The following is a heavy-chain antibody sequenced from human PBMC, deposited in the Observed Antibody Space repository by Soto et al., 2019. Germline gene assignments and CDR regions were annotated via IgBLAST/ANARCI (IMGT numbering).Heavy chain of an antibody. V-gene: IGHV4-59*08. CDR3: ARQFGSSWYYFDY. D-gene: IGHD6-13*01. CDR2: IFHSGST. Sequence: SETLSLTCTVSGDSFRGYYWSWIRQPPGKGLEWIGYIFHSGSTDYNPSLKSRVTISLDTSMSHFSLKLSSLTAADTAVYYCARQFGSSWYYFDYWGQGTLVTVSS. J-gene: IGHJ4*02. CDR1: GDSFRGYY.